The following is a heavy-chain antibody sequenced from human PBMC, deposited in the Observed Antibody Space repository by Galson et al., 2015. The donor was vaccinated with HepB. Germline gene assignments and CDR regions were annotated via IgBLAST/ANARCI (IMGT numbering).Heavy chain of an antibody. CDR2: ITGDGSLA. Sequence: SLRLSCAASGFTFSGYAMSWVRQAPGQGPKWVSVITGDGSLAHYADSVKGQFTVSRDNSINTLYLQMNGLRAEDTAVYYCARDLWAGAFDIWGRGTTVTVSS. J-gene: IGHJ3*02. V-gene: IGHV3-23*01. CDR3: ARDLWAGAFDI. CDR1: GFTFSGYA. D-gene: IGHD2-21*01.